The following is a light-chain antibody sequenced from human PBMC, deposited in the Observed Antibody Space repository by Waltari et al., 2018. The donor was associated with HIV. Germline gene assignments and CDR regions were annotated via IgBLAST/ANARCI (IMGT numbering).Light chain of an antibody. CDR1: QNIDFY. CDR2: AAT. J-gene: IGKJ1*01. V-gene: IGKV1-39*01. Sequence: DIQMTQSPSSLSASVGGRVTITCRASQNIDFYLNWYQQKPGKAPKLLIHAATSLQSGVPSRLSGSGSGTDFTLTISSLQPEDVATYYCQQSYSTPRTFGLGTKVEI. CDR3: QQSYSTPRT.